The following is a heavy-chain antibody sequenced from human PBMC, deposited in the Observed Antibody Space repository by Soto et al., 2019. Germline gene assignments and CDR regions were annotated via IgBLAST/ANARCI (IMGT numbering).Heavy chain of an antibody. D-gene: IGHD3-22*01. V-gene: IGHV3-23*04. J-gene: IGHJ3*02. CDR3: AKSYYDSSGYYSEAFDI. CDR2: ISGSGGST. Sequence: EVQLVESGGGLVQPGGSLRLSCAASGFTFSSYAMSWVRQAPGKGLEWVSAISGSGGSTYYADSVKGRFTISRDNSKNTLYLQMNSLRAEDTAVYYCAKSYYDSSGYYSEAFDIWGQGTMVTVSS. CDR1: GFTFSSYA.